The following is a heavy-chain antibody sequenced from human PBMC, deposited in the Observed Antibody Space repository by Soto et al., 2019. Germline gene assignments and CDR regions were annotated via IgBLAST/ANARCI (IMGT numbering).Heavy chain of an antibody. D-gene: IGHD2-2*01. V-gene: IGHV4-59*08. CDR1: GGSISSYY. Sequence: ASETLSLTCTVSGGSISSYYWSWIRQPPGKGLEWIGYIYYSGSTNYNPSHKSRVTISVDTSKNQFSLKLSSVTAADTAVYYCASAYCSSTSCYDGWFDPWGQGTLVTVSS. CDR2: IYYSGST. J-gene: IGHJ5*02. CDR3: ASAYCSSTSCYDGWFDP.